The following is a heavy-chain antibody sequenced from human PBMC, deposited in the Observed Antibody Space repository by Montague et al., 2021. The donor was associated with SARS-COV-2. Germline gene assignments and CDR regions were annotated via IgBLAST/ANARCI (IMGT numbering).Heavy chain of an antibody. D-gene: IGHD3-3*01. V-gene: IGHV4-39*01. CDR2: IYYSGST. CDR3: ARKASRGTTIFGVVTASYYFDS. CDR1: GGSISSSSYY. J-gene: IGHJ4*02. Sequence: SETLSLTCTVSGGSISSSSYYWGWIRQPPGKGLEWIGSIYYSGSTYYNPSLKSRVTISVDTSKNQFSLKLSSVTAADTAVYYCARKASRGTTIFGVVTASYYFDSWGQGTLVTVSS.